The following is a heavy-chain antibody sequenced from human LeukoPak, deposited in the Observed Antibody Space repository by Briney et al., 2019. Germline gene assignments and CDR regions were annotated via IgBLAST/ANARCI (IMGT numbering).Heavy chain of an antibody. CDR2: INHSGST. CDR1: GGSFSGYY. J-gene: IGHJ4*02. V-gene: IGHV4-34*01. CDR3: ARSLHLAAAAFFDY. D-gene: IGHD6-13*01. Sequence: PSETLSLTCAVYGGSFSGYYWSWIRQPPGKGLEWIGEINHSGSTNYNPSLRSRVTISVDTSKNQFSLKLSSVTAADTAVYYCARSLHLAAAAFFDYWGQGTLVTVSS.